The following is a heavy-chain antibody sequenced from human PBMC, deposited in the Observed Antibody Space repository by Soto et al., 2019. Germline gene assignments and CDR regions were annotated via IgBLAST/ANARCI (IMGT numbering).Heavy chain of an antibody. D-gene: IGHD3-16*01. CDR3: ATPYYFNH. CDR2: ISDDSSYI. CDR1: GFMFSAYT. J-gene: IGHJ1*01. Sequence: GGSLRLCCAASGFMFSAYTMNWVRQAPGKGLEWLSSISDDSSYIDYADSLRGRFTVSRDNARNSLYLQIDSLGVEDTAVYYCATPYYFNHWGPGTLVTVSS. V-gene: IGHV3-21*06.